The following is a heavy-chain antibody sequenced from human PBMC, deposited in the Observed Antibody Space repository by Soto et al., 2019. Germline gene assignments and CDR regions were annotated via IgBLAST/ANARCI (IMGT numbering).Heavy chain of an antibody. CDR3: ASHFTIFGVVIEQAFDY. J-gene: IGHJ4*02. V-gene: IGHV4-39*01. CDR2: INHSGST. D-gene: IGHD3-3*01. CDR1: GDSISSSRYY. Sequence: SETLSLTCTVSGDSISSSRYYWGWIRQPPGKGLEWIGTINHSGSTSYYPSLKSRVTISVDTSKNQFSLKLTSVTAADTAVYYCASHFTIFGVVIEQAFDYWGQGTLVTVSS.